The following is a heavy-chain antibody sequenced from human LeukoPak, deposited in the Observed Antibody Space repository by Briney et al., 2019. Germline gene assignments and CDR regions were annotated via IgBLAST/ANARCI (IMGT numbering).Heavy chain of an antibody. CDR2: INYRGET. J-gene: IGHJ5*02. D-gene: IGHD3-10*01. Sequence: SETLSLTCTVSGASTSSSFWSWIRQSPGKGLEWIGYINYRGETSQNPSLESRVSMSVDTSKNQISLQLSSVTAADTAVYYCARDDYYYGSGRGNWFDPWGQGTLVTVSS. CDR3: ARDDYYYGSGRGNWFDP. V-gene: IGHV4-59*01. CDR1: GASTSSSF.